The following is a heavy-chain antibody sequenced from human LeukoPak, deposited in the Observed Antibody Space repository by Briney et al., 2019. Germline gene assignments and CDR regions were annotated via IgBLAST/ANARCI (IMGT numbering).Heavy chain of an antibody. V-gene: IGHV1-2*02. D-gene: IGHD2/OR15-2a*01. CDR3: ARVLSTLIPFDY. J-gene: IGHJ4*02. CDR1: GYTFTGYY. CDR2: INPNSGGT. Sequence: ASVKVSCKASGYTFTGYYMRWVRQAPGQGLEWMGWINPNSGGTNYAQKFQGRVTMTRDTSISTAHMELSRLRSDDTAVYYCARVLSTLIPFDYWGQGTLVTVSS.